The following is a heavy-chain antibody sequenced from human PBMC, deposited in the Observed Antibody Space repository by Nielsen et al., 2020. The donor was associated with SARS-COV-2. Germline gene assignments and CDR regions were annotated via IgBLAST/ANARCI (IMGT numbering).Heavy chain of an antibody. CDR2: IDPSDSYT. D-gene: IGHD6-6*01. CDR3: ARLGVDSSSHLAYYYYYMDV. J-gene: IGHJ6*03. V-gene: IGHV5-10-1*01. Sequence: GESLKISCKGSGYSFTSYWISWVRQMPGKGLEWMGRIDPSDSYTNYSPSFQGHVTISADKSISTAYLQWSSLKASDTAMYYCARLGVDSSSHLAYYYYYMDVWGKGTTVTVSS. CDR1: GYSFTSYW.